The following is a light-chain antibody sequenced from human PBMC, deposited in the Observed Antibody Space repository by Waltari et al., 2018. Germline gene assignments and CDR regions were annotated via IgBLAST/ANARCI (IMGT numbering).Light chain of an antibody. CDR3: QHYVRLPAT. Sequence: EVVLTQSPGTLSLSPGERATLSCRASQSVSRALAWYQPKPGQAPRLLIYGASIRATGIPDRFSGSGSGTDFSLTISRLEPADSAMYYCQHYVRLPATFGQGTKVEIK. CDR2: GAS. V-gene: IGKV3-20*01. CDR1: QSVSRA. J-gene: IGKJ1*01.